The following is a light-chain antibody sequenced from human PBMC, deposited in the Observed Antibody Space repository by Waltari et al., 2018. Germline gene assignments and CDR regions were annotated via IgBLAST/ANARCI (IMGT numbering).Light chain of an antibody. Sequence: QSALTQPRSVSGSPGQSVAISCTGTSSDVGGHNHVSWYQQHPGKAPKVIIHDVNNRPSGCPDRFSGSSAGNTASLTISGLQAEDEADDDCLAYAGSPWVFGGGTKLTVL. V-gene: IGLV2-11*01. CDR3: LAYAGSPWV. J-gene: IGLJ3*02. CDR1: SSDVGGHNH. CDR2: DVN.